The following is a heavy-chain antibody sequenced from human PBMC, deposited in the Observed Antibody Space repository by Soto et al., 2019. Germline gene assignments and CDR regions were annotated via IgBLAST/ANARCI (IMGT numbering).Heavy chain of an antibody. V-gene: IGHV4-61*01. J-gene: IGHJ4*01. Sequence: SETLSLTCTVSGGSVSSGSYYWSWIRKPPGKGLEWIGYIYYSGSTSYNASLRSRVTISVDTSKNQFSLRLSSVTAADTAVFYCARLRGSYPYYFDYWGHGTLVTVSS. CDR2: IYYSGST. CDR3: ARLRGSYPYYFDY. CDR1: GGSVSSGSYY. D-gene: IGHD1-26*01.